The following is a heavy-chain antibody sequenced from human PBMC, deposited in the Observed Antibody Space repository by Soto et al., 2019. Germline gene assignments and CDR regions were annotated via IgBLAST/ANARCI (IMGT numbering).Heavy chain of an antibody. J-gene: IGHJ6*03. V-gene: IGHV3-23*01. D-gene: IGHD5-18*01. CDR3: ARVPRYTAMATPLNYYYYYMDV. CDR1: GFSFSNYA. CDR2: LSGTGGST. Sequence: GGSLRLSCAASGFSFSNYAMTWVRQAPGKGLEWVSFLSGTGGSTYYADSVKGRFTISRDNSKNTLYLQMNSLRAEDTAVYYCARVPRYTAMATPLNYYYYYMDVWGKGTTVTVSS.